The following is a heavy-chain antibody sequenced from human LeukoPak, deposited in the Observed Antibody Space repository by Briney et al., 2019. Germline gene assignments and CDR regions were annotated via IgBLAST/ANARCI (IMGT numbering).Heavy chain of an antibody. V-gene: IGHV1-69*05. Sequence: SVKVSCKXSGGTFSSYAISWVRQAPGQGLEWMGRIIPIFGTANYAQKFQGRVTITTDESTSTAYMELSSLRSEDTAVYYCARARSSGWYEGFDYWGQGTLVTVSS. D-gene: IGHD6-19*01. CDR3: ARARSSGWYEGFDY. CDR2: IIPIFGTA. CDR1: GGTFSSYA. J-gene: IGHJ4*02.